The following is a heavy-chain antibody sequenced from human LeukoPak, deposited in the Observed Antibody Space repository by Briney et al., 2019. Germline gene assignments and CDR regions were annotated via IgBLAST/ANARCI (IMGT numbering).Heavy chain of an antibody. CDR3: ARLRPNYQLLYPRDNWFDP. J-gene: IGHJ5*02. V-gene: IGHV4-34*01. CDR2: INHSGST. CDR1: GDSFSGYY. Sequence: SETLSLTCAVYGDSFSGYYWSWIRQPPGKGLEWIGEINHSGSTNYNPSLKSRVTIAVDTSKNQFSLKLSSVTAADTAVYYCARLRPNYQLLYPRDNWFDPWGQGTLVTVSS. D-gene: IGHD2-2*02.